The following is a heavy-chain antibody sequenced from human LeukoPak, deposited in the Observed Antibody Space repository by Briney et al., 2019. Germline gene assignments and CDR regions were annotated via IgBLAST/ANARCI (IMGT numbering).Heavy chain of an antibody. CDR1: GGSISSYY. V-gene: IGHV4-59*08. Sequence: SETLSLTCTVSGGSISSYYWSWIRQPPGKGLEWIGYIYYSGSTNYNPSLKSRVTISVDTSKNQFSLKLSSVTTADTAVYYCARQTTVLNWFDPWGQGTLVTVSS. J-gene: IGHJ5*02. CDR2: IYYSGST. CDR3: ARQTTVLNWFDP. D-gene: IGHD4-17*01.